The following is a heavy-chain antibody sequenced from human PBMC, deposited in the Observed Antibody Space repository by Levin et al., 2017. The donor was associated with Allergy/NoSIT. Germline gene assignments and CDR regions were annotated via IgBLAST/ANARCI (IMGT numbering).Heavy chain of an antibody. CDR2: IYPGDSDA. CDR1: GYSFSSYW. V-gene: IGHV5-51*01. Sequence: GESLKISCKASGYSFSSYWIGWVRQMPGKGLEWMGIIYPGDSDATYSPSFQGQVTISVDNSINTAFLQWNSLKASDTAVYYCGRRGDFSNYMYYLDFWGQGTLVTVSS. D-gene: IGHD4-11*01. J-gene: IGHJ4*02. CDR3: GRRGDFSNYMYYLDF.